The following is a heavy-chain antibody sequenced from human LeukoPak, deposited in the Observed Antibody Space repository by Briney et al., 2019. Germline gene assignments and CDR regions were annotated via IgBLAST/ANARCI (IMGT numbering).Heavy chain of an antibody. D-gene: IGHD3-10*01. Sequence: GGSLRPSCAASGFTFSSYWMSWVRQAPGKGLEWVANIKQDGSEKYYVDSVKGRFTISRDNAKNSLYLQMNSLRAEDTAVYYCARLRWFGDDPSASFDYWGQGTLVTVSS. CDR2: IKQDGSEK. CDR1: GFTFSSYW. J-gene: IGHJ4*02. V-gene: IGHV3-7*01. CDR3: ARLRWFGDDPSASFDY.